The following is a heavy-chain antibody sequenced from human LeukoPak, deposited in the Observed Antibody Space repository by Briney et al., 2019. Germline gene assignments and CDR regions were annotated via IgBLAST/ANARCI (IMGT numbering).Heavy chain of an antibody. V-gene: IGHV3-23*01. CDR3: AKDSFGSGWYGGAYYFDY. J-gene: IGHJ4*02. CDR2: ISGSGGST. D-gene: IGHD6-19*01. Sequence: PGGSLRLSCAASGFTFSSYGMSWVRQAPGKGLEWVSAISGSGGSTYYADSVKGRFTISRDNSKNTLYLQMNSLRAEDTAVYYCAKDSFGSGWYGGAYYFDYWGQGTLVTVSS. CDR1: GFTFSSYG.